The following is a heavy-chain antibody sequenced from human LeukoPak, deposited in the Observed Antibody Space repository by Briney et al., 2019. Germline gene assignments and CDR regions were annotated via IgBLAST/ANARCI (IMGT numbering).Heavy chain of an antibody. CDR2: ITGSGTNT. J-gene: IGHJ5*02. Sequence: GGSLRLSCAASGFTFSSHAMGWVRQGPGKGLDWVSTITGSGTNTYYADSVKGRFTISRDNSKNTLYLQMNSLRAEDTAIYYCAQTRGGWFDPWGQGTLVTVSS. V-gene: IGHV3-23*01. CDR3: AQTRGGWFDP. CDR1: GFTFSSHA. D-gene: IGHD3-16*01.